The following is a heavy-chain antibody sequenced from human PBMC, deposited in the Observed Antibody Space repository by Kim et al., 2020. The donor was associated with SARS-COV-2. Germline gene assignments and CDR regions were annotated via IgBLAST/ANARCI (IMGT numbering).Heavy chain of an antibody. Sequence: SETLSLTCTVSGGSISSGDYYWSWIRQPPGKGLEWIGYTYYSGSTYYNPSLKSRVTISVDTSKNQFSLKPSSVTAADTAVYYCARVRSACSSTSCYYGMDVWGQGTTVTVSS. J-gene: IGHJ6*02. V-gene: IGHV4-30-4*01. D-gene: IGHD2-2*01. CDR3: ARVRSACSSTSCYYGMDV. CDR1: GGSISSGDYY. CDR2: TYYSGST.